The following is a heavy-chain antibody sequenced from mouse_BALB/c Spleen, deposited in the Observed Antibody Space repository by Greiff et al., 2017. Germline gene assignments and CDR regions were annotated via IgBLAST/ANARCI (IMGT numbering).Heavy chain of an antibody. J-gene: IGHJ4*01. D-gene: IGHD1-1*01. Sequence: EVKLVESGGGLVKPGGSLKLSCAASGFTFSSYAMSWVRQSPEKRLEWVAEISSGGSYTYYPDTVTGRFTISRDNAKNTLYLEMSSLRSEDTAMYYCARVYGSSYVYAMDYWGQGTSVTVSS. CDR3: ARVYGSSYVYAMDY. V-gene: IGHV5-9-4*01. CDR1: GFTFSSYA. CDR2: ISSGGSYT.